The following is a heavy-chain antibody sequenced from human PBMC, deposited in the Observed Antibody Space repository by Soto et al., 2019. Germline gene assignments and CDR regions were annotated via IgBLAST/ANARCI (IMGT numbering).Heavy chain of an antibody. CDR2: MNPNSGNT. CDR1: GYTFTSYD. D-gene: IGHD3-9*01. Sequence: QVQLVQSGAEVKKPGGSVKVSCKASGYTFTSYDINWVRQATGQGLEWMGWMNPNSGNTGYAQKFQGRVTMTRNTSISIAYMELSSLRSEDTAVYYCARVSYDILTGYHSGAFDIWGQGTMVTVSS. J-gene: IGHJ3*02. CDR3: ARVSYDILTGYHSGAFDI. V-gene: IGHV1-8*01.